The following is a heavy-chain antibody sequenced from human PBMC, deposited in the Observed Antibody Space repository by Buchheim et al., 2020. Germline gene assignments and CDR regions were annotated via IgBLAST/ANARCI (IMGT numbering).Heavy chain of an antibody. CDR1: GGSFSGYY. CDR2: INHSGST. D-gene: IGHD2-2*01. V-gene: IGHV4-34*01. Sequence: QVQLQQWGAGLLKPSETLSLTCAVYGGSFSGYYWSWIRQPPGKGLEWIGEINHSGSTNYNPSLKSRVTISVDTSKNPFHPKLSSVTAADTAVYYCARERLRVVVVPAALDYWGQGTL. J-gene: IGHJ4*02. CDR3: ARERLRVVVVPAALDY.